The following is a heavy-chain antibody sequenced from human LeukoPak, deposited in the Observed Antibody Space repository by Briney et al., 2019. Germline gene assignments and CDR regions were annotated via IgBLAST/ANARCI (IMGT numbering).Heavy chain of an antibody. V-gene: IGHV4-39*07. Sequence: PSETLSLTCTVSGGSIRGSRYNWGWVRQPPGKGLEWITSISHSGIRYYNASLNSRVTISVDTSKNQFSLTLTSVTAADTAVYYCASMYTSAHYWGQGTLVTVSP. CDR3: ASMYTSAHY. CDR2: ISHSGIR. CDR1: GGSIRGSRYN. D-gene: IGHD6-19*01. J-gene: IGHJ4*02.